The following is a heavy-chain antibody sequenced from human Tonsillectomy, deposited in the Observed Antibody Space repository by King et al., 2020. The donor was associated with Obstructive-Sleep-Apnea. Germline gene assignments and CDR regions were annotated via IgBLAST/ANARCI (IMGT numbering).Heavy chain of an antibody. V-gene: IGHV3-48*01. CDR2: ISSSSTI. J-gene: IGHJ6*02. D-gene: IGHD6-13*01. Sequence: VQLVESGGGLVQPGGSLRLSCAASGFTFSSYSMNWVRQAPGKGLEWVSYISSSSTIKYADSVRGRFTISRDNAKSSLYLQLNSLRAEDTAVYYFAAGIRVPGGYYGMDVWGQGTTVTVSS. CDR3: AAGIRVPGGYYGMDV. CDR1: GFTFSSYS.